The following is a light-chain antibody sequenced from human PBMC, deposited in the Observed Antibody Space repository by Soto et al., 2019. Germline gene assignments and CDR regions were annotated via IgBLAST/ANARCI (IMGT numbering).Light chain of an antibody. CDR3: SSYTSSNTYV. Sequence: QSVLAQPASVSGSPGQSINISCTGTISDVSGYNFVSWYQQYPGEAPKLMIYDVSNRPSGVSNRFSGSKSGNTASLTISGLQAEDEADYYCSSYTSSNTYVFGTGTKVTVL. J-gene: IGLJ1*01. CDR1: ISDVSGYNF. V-gene: IGLV2-14*03. CDR2: DVS.